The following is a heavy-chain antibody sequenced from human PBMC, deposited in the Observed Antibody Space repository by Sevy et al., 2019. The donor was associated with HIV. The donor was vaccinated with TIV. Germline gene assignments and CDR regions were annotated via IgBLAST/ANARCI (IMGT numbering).Heavy chain of an antibody. Sequence: GGSLRLSCVASGFTVSSNYMSWVRQAPGKGLEWVSVIYSGGRTYYADSVKGRFTISRDNSRNTLYLQMNSLRAEDTAVYYCASGYDSSGFEFDYWGQGILVTVSS. J-gene: IGHJ4*02. CDR1: GFTVSSNY. CDR3: ASGYDSSGFEFDY. CDR2: IYSGGRT. D-gene: IGHD3-22*01. V-gene: IGHV3-53*01.